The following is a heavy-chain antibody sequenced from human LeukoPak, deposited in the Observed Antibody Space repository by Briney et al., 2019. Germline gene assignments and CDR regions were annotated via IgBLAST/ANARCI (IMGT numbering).Heavy chain of an antibody. Sequence: GGSLRLSCAASGFTFSSYSMNWVRQAPGKGLEWLSYINKSSGAIYYADSVKGRFTISRDNAKNSLHLQMNSLRAEDTALYYCAREGGEGYSYGPDYWGQGTLVTVSS. D-gene: IGHD5-18*01. V-gene: IGHV3-48*04. CDR2: INKSSGAI. CDR3: AREGGEGYSYGPDY. CDR1: GFTFSSYS. J-gene: IGHJ4*02.